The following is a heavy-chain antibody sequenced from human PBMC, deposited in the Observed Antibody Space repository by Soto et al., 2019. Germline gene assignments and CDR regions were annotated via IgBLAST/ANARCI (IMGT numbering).Heavy chain of an antibody. Sequence: GGPLRLSCAASGFTFSSYNMNWVRQAPGKGLEWVSYISRGSTTIYYADSVKGRFTISRDDAKDSLYLQMDSLRDEDTAVYYCARRYGDYEGDDYLGQGTLVTVSS. V-gene: IGHV3-48*02. CDR1: GFTFSSYN. CDR2: ISRGSTTI. D-gene: IGHD4-17*01. J-gene: IGHJ4*02. CDR3: ARRYGDYEGDDY.